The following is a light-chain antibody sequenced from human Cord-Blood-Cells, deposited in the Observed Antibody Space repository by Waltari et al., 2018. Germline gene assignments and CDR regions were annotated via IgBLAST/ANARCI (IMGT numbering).Light chain of an antibody. J-gene: IGLJ2*01. CDR3: CSYAGSSTLV. Sequence: QSALTQPASVSGSPGQSITISCTGTSSDVGSSNLVSWYQQHPGKAPKLMIYEGSKRTSGVSNRFSGSKSGNTASLTISGLQAEDEADYYCCSYAGSSTLVFGGGTKLTVL. V-gene: IGLV2-23*01. CDR2: EGS. CDR1: SSDVGSSNL.